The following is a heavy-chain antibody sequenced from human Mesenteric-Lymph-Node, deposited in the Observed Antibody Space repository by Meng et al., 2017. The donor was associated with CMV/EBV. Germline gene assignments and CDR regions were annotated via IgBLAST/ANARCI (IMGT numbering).Heavy chain of an antibody. Sequence: TLSLTCAVYGGSFSGYYWSWIRQPPGKGLEWIGEINHSGSTNYNPSLKSRVTISVDTSKNQFSLKPSSVTAADTAVYYCARAPRNWGQGTLVTVSS. J-gene: IGHJ4*02. V-gene: IGHV4-34*01. CDR2: INHSGST. CDR1: GGSFSGYY. CDR3: ARAPRN.